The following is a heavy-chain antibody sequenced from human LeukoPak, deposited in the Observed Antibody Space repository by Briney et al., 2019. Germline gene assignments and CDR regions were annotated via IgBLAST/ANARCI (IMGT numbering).Heavy chain of an antibody. D-gene: IGHD2-2*01. CDR1: GFTFSSYW. J-gene: IGHJ4*02. CDR2: IKQDGSEK. Sequence: GGSLRLSCAASGFTFSSYWMSLVRQAPGKGLEWVANIKQDGSEKYYVDSVKGRFTISRDNAKNSLYLPMNSLRAEDTAVYYCASLGYCSNTSCYASNYFDYWGQGTLVTVSS. V-gene: IGHV3-7*01. CDR3: ASLGYCSNTSCYASNYFDY.